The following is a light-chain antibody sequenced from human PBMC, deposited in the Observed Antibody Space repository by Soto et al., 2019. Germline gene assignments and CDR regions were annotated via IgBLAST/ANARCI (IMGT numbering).Light chain of an antibody. V-gene: IGKV1-5*03. Sequence: DIQMTQSPSTLSASVGDRVTITCRASQSISDSLAWYQQKPGKAPKLLIYEASNLKSGVPSRFSGSGSGTEYTLTISSLQPDDVASYYCQQYNGYWTFGQGTKVESK. CDR3: QQYNGYWT. J-gene: IGKJ1*01. CDR1: QSISDS. CDR2: EAS.